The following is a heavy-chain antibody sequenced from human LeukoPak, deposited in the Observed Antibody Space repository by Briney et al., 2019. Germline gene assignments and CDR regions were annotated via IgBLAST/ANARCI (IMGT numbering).Heavy chain of an antibody. CDR2: IYYSGST. Sequence: PSETLSLTCAVYGGSFRGYYWSWIRRPPGKGLEWIGYIYYSGSTNYNPSLKSRVTISVDTSKNQFSLKLSSVTAADTAVYYCARARDDYYDSSGYYLRLFDYWGQGTLVTVSS. CDR1: GGSFRGYY. J-gene: IGHJ4*02. D-gene: IGHD3-22*01. CDR3: ARARDDYYDSSGYYLRLFDY. V-gene: IGHV4-59*13.